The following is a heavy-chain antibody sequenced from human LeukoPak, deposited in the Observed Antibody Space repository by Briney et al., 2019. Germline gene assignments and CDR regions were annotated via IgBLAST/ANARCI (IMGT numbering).Heavy chain of an antibody. Sequence: SETLSLTCSVSGYSISTGYYWGWVRPPPGKGLEWIGNIYHNGTTHYNPSLKSRVTISVDTSKNQYSLKLTSVTAADTAVYYCAKDRDTPWAYYFDFWGQGTLVTVSS. J-gene: IGHJ4*02. D-gene: IGHD2-15*01. CDR2: IYHNGTT. V-gene: IGHV4-38-2*02. CDR1: GYSISTGYY. CDR3: AKDRDTPWAYYFDF.